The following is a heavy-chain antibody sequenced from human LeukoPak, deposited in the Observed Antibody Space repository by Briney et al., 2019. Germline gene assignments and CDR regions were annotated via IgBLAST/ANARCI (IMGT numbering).Heavy chain of an antibody. V-gene: IGHV1-2*06. CDR1: GYTFTGYY. CDR3: ARDLEYSSSDY. CDR2: INPNSGGT. J-gene: IGHJ4*02. D-gene: IGHD6-6*01. Sequence: VASVKVSCKASGYTFTGYYMHWVRQAPGQGLGWMGRINPNSGGTNYAQKCQGRVTMTRDTSISTAYMELSRLRSDDTAVYYCARDLEYSSSDYWGQGTLVTVSS.